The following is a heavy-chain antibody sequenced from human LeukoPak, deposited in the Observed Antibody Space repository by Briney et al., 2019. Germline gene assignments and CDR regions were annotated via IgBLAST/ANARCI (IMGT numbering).Heavy chain of an antibody. Sequence: GGFLRLSCAASGFTFSSYAMHWVRQAPGKGLEWVAVISYDGSNKYYADSVKGRFTISRDNSKNTLYLQMNSLRAEDTAVYYCARSGGDYVASVTFKDYWGQGTLVTVSS. CDR2: ISYDGSNK. D-gene: IGHD4-17*01. CDR3: ARSGGDYVASVTFKDY. J-gene: IGHJ4*02. CDR1: GFTFSSYA. V-gene: IGHV3-30-3*01.